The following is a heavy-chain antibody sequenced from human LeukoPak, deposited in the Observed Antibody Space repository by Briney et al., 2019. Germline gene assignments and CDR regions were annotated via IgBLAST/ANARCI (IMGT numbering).Heavy chain of an antibody. CDR1: GGTFSSYA. J-gene: IGHJ3*02. V-gene: IGHV1-69*01. CDR3: ARPRVLMVYADAFGI. Sequence: GASVKVSCKASGGTFSSYATSWVRQAPGQGLEWMGGIIPIFGTANYAQKFQGRVTITADESTSTAYMELSSLRSEDTAVYYCARPRVLMVYADAFGIWGQGTMVTVSS. CDR2: IIPIFGTA. D-gene: IGHD2-8*01.